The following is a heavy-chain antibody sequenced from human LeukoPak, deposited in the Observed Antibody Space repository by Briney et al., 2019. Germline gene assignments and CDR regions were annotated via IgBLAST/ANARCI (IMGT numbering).Heavy chain of an antibody. J-gene: IGHJ4*02. V-gene: IGHV4-39*07. CDR2: IYYSGGT. Sequence: SETLSLTCSVSGGSISSRSYYWGWIRQPPGKGLEWIGSIYYSGGTYYNPSLKSRVTTSVDTSKNQFSLKLSSVTAADTAVYYCARDRRTMDIVLMVFVRNFDYWGQGTLVTVSS. CDR1: GGSISSRSYY. CDR3: ARDRRTMDIVLMVFVRNFDY. D-gene: IGHD2-8*01.